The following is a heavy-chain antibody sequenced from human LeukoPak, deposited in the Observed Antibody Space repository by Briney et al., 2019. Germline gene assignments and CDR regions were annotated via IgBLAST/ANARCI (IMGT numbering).Heavy chain of an antibody. Sequence: SETLSLTCTVSGGSISSYYWSWIRQPPGKGLEWIGYIYYSGSTNYNPSLKSRVTISVDTSKNQSSLKLSSVTAADTAVYYCAGHTYTGLGDYWGQGTLVTVSS. V-gene: IGHV4-59*01. CDR2: IYYSGST. CDR1: GGSISSYY. J-gene: IGHJ4*02. D-gene: IGHD6-19*01. CDR3: AGHTYTGLGDY.